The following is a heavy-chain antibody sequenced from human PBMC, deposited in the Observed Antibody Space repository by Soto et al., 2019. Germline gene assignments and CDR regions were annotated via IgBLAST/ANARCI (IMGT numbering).Heavy chain of an antibody. D-gene: IGHD3-16*02. CDR1: GGSISSYY. Sequence: SETLSLTCTVSGGSISSYYWSWIRQPPGKGLEWIGYIYYSGSTNYNPSLKSRVTISVDTSKNQFSLKLSSVTAADTAVYYCARSGNYDYIWGSYRYTYRCDYWGQGTLVTDSS. J-gene: IGHJ4*02. V-gene: IGHV4-59*01. CDR3: ARSGNYDYIWGSYRYTYRCDY. CDR2: IYYSGST.